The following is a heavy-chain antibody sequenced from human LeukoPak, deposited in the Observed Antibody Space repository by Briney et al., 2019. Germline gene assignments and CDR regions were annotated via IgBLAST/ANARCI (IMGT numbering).Heavy chain of an antibody. CDR2: INHSGST. J-gene: IGHJ6*02. V-gene: IGHV4-34*01. CDR1: GGSISSYY. Sequence: PSETLSLTCTVSGGSISSYYWSWIRQPPGKGLEWIGEINHSGSTNYNPSLKSRVTMSVDTSKNQFSLKLSSVTAADTAVYYCARDRWAYYYGMDVWGQGTTVTVSS. D-gene: IGHD5-24*01. CDR3: ARDRWAYYYGMDV.